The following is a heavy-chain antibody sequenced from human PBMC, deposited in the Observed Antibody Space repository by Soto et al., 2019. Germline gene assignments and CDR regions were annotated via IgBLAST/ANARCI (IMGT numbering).Heavy chain of an antibody. CDR3: ARERATYIGFDP. D-gene: IGHD2-2*02. CDR2: INLGGTEK. V-gene: IGHV3-7*01. J-gene: IGHJ5*02. CDR1: GFSFSNFW. Sequence: PGGSLRLSCAASGFSFSNFWMTWVRQVPGKGLEWVANINLGGTEKYHADSVKSRFTISRDNAKNSLHLQMNNLRAEDTALYYCARERATYIGFDPWGQGTLVTVSS.